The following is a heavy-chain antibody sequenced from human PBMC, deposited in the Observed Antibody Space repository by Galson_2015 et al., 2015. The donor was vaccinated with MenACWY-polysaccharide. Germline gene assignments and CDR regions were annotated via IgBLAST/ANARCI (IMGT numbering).Heavy chain of an antibody. CDR2: NYWDDDK. D-gene: IGHD1-1*01. V-gene: IGHV2-5*02. CDR1: GFSLSDAAVG. Sequence: PALVKPTQTLTLTCTFSGFSLSDAAVGVGWYRQLPGKALEWLAINYWDDDKRYSPLLKDRLIITKDTSKKEVVLIMTNMDPVDTGTYYCAIELYITTPFPPHWGQGTLVTVAS. J-gene: IGHJ4*02. CDR3: AIELYITTPFPPH.